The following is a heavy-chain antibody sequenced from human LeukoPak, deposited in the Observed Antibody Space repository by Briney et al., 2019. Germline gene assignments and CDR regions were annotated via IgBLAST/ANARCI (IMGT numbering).Heavy chain of an antibody. Sequence: PSETLSLTCTVSGGSISSSSYYWGWIRQPPGKGLEWIGSIYYSGSTYYNPSLKSRVTISVDTSKNQFSLKLSSVTAADTAVYYCANIQRQKNRQRQAFDIWGQGTMVTVSS. CDR1: GGSISSSSYY. CDR2: IYYSGST. J-gene: IGHJ3*02. V-gene: IGHV4-39*07. D-gene: IGHD2/OR15-2a*01. CDR3: ANIQRQKNRQRQAFDI.